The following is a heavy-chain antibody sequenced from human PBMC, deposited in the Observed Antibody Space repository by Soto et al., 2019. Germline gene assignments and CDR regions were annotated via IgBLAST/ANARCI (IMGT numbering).Heavy chain of an antibody. CDR3: ARPVAAGTGYYFDY. V-gene: IGHV1-69*13. CDR2: IIPIFGTA. Sequence: GASVKVSCKASGGTFSSYAISWVRQAPGQGLEWMGGIIPIFGTANYAQKFQGRVTITADESTSTAYMELSSLRSEDTAVYYCARPVAAGTGYYFDYWGQGTLVTVSS. D-gene: IGHD6-13*01. J-gene: IGHJ4*02. CDR1: GGTFSSYA.